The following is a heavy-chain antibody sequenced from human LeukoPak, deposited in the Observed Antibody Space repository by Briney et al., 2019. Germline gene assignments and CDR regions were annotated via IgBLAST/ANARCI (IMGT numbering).Heavy chain of an antibody. Sequence: SETLSLTCAVYGGSFSGYYWSWIRQPPGKGLEWIGEINHNGSTNYNPSLKSRVTISVDTSKNQFSLKLSSVTAADTAVYYCASRIAAAGTSYYYYGMDVWGQGTTVTVSS. CDR2: INHNGST. V-gene: IGHV4-34*01. J-gene: IGHJ6*02. D-gene: IGHD6-13*01. CDR1: GGSFSGYY. CDR3: ASRIAAAGTSYYYYGMDV.